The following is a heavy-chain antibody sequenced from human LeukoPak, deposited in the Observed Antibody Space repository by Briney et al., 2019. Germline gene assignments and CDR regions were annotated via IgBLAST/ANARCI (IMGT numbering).Heavy chain of an antibody. CDR3: ARGPHSSSWYADAFDI. J-gene: IGHJ3*02. Sequence: PSETLSLTCTVSGGSISSGSYYWRWIRQPAGKGLEWIGRIYTSGSTNYNPSLKSRVTISVDTSKNKFSLKLSSVTAADTAVYYCARGPHSSSWYADAFDIWGQGTMVTVSS. V-gene: IGHV4-61*02. CDR1: GGSISSGSYY. CDR2: IYTSGST. D-gene: IGHD6-13*01.